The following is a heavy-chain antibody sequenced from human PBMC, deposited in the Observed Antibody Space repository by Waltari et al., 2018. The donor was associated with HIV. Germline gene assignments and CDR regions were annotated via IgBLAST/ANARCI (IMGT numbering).Heavy chain of an antibody. J-gene: IGHJ1*01. CDR2: FRSKAYGGTT. CDR3: TRDSIYYYGSGSYFQH. D-gene: IGHD3-10*01. CDR1: GFTFGDYA. V-gene: IGHV3-49*03. Sequence: ELQLVESGGGLGQQGRPLRLVCPASGFTFGDYAMSLFRQAPGKGLEWVGFFRSKAYGGTTEYAASVKGRFTISRDDSQSIAYLQMNSLKTEDTAVYYCTRDSIYYYGSGSYFQHWGQGTLVTVSS.